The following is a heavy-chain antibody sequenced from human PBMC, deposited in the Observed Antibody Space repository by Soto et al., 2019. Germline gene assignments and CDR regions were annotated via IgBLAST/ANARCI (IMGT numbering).Heavy chain of an antibody. Sequence: GGSVKVSCKASGYTFTRFYGHGLRQAPGQGLEWMAVINLSRITPTYEQKCQGRVTMTRDTSTSTVYMELSSLRSEDTAIYFCARSANVVVTASSPVYCDYWGQGTLVTVSS. V-gene: IGHV1-46*01. CDR2: INLSRITP. CDR1: GYTFTRFY. CDR3: ARSANVVVTASSPVYCDY. J-gene: IGHJ4*02. D-gene: IGHD2-15*01.